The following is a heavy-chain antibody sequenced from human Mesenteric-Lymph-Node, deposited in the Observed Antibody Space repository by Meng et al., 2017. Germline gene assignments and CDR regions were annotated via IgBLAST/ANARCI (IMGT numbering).Heavy chain of an antibody. CDR1: GGSFSGYY. V-gene: IGHV4-34*01. CDR3: ARGSYYDFWSGYTHIFDY. J-gene: IGHJ4*02. Sequence: QGQLRESGPGLVKPSETLSLTCAVYGGSFSGYYWSWIRQPPGKGLEWIGEINHSGSTNYNPSLKSRVTISVDTSKNQFSLKLSSVTAADTAVYYCARGSYYDFWSGYTHIFDYWGQGTLVTVSS. CDR2: INHSGST. D-gene: IGHD3-3*01.